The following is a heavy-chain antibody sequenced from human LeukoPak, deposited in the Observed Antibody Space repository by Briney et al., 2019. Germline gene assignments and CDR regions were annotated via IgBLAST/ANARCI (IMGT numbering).Heavy chain of an antibody. J-gene: IGHJ4*02. CDR3: ARVHFYDSSGYSLINP. CDR2: IIAVTGIT. V-gene: IGHV1-18*01. Sequence: ASVKVSCKASGYSFSNFGISWVRQAPGQGLEWVAWIIAVTGITNYAQKFQGRVTMTRDTSISTAYMELSRLKSDDTAVYYCARVHFYDSSGYSLINPWGQGTLVTVSS. CDR1: GYSFSNFG. D-gene: IGHD3-22*01.